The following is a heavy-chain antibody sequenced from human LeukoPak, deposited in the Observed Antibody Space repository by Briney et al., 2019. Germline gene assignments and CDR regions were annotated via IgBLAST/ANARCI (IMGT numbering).Heavy chain of an antibody. CDR3: ARLSGNDIKFDY. D-gene: IGHD5-12*01. CDR2: MNPNSGNT. CDR1: GYTFTSYD. Sequence: ASVKVSCKASGYTFTSYDINWVRQATGQGLEWMGWMNPNSGNTVYAQTFQGRVTMTRNTTISTAYMELSSLRSEDTAVYYCARLSGNDIKFDYWGQGTLVTVSS. J-gene: IGHJ4*02. V-gene: IGHV1-8*01.